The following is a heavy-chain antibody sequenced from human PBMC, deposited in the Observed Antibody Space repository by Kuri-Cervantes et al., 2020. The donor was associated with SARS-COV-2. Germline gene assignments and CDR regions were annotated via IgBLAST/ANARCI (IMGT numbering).Heavy chain of an antibody. D-gene: IGHD3-22*01. J-gene: IGHJ4*02. V-gene: IGHV5-51*01. Sequence: GESLKISCKGSGYIFSSYWIGWVRQMPGKGLEWMGIIYPGDSDTRYSTSFHGQVTISADQSISTAYLQWSSLKASDTAMYYCARHYDSSGYSPPDFNYWGQGTLVTVSS. CDR2: IYPGDSDT. CDR3: ARHYDSSGYSPPDFNY. CDR1: GYIFSSYW.